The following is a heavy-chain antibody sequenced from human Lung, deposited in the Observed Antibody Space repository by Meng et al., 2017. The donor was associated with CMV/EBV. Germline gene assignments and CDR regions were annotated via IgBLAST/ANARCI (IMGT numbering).Heavy chain of an antibody. J-gene: IGHJ6*01. CDR3: AREREELITTFGVATSSRYGMDV. V-gene: IGHV3-21*01. CDR2: IRSSSRYI. Sequence: GGSLRLXXAASGFTFSRYSMNWVRQAPGKGLEWVSSIRSSSRYIYYTDSVKGRFTISTDNAKTSLYLQMNSLRAEDTAVYYCAREREELITTFGVATSSRYGMDVWGQGTTVTVSS. CDR1: GFTFSRYS. D-gene: IGHD3-3*01.